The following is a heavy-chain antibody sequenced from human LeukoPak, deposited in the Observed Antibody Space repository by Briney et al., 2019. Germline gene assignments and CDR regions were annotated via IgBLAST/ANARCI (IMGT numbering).Heavy chain of an antibody. J-gene: IGHJ4*02. V-gene: IGHV3-30*04. CDR1: GVTFSSCA. CDR3: AKANSAYDYDYFDY. D-gene: IGHD5-12*01. Sequence: PGGSLRLSCAASGVTFSSCAMHWVRQAPGKGLEWVALISYDGSNKYYADSVKGRFTISRDNSKNTLYLQMNSLRAEDTAVYYCAKANSAYDYDYFDYWGQGTLVTVSS. CDR2: ISYDGSNK.